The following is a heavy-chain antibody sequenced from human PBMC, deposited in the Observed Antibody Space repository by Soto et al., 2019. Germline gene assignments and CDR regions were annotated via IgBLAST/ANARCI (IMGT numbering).Heavy chain of an antibody. CDR2: IYYSGST. J-gene: IGHJ5*02. D-gene: IGHD3-22*01. CDR3: ARDDSSGYTVS. V-gene: IGHV4-30-4*01. Sequence: SETLSLTCTVSGGSISSGDYYWSWIRQPPGKGLEWIGYIYYSGSTYYNPSLKSRVTISVDTSKNQFSLKLSSVTAADTAVYYCARDDSSGYTVSWGQGTLVTVSS. CDR1: GGSISSGDYY.